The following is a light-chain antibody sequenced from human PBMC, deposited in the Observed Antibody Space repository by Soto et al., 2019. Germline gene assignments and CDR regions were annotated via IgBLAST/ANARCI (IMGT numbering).Light chain of an antibody. J-gene: IGKJ1*01. CDR3: QQRYNWPST. V-gene: IGKV3-11*01. CDR2: DAS. Sequence: EIVLTQSPATLSLSPEQRATHSCRVSQSVDSYLAWYQHKPGQAPRLLIYDASNRATGIPARFSGSGSGSDFTLTIISLEPEDVAVYYCQQRYNWPSTFGQGTKV. CDR1: QSVDSY.